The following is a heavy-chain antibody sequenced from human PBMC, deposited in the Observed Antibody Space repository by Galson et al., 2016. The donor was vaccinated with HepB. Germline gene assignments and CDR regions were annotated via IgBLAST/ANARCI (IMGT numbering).Heavy chain of an antibody. D-gene: IGHD4-11*01. V-gene: IGHV4-31*03. CDR3: ARVSRNYGRYFDY. CDR2: IYYSGST. Sequence: TLSLTCTVSGGSISSGGYYWSWIRQHPGKGLEWIGYIYYSGSTYYNPSLQSRVTISADTSKNQFSLTLRSVTAADTAVYYCARVSRNYGRYFDYWGQGTLVTVSS. CDR1: GGSISSGGYY. J-gene: IGHJ4*02.